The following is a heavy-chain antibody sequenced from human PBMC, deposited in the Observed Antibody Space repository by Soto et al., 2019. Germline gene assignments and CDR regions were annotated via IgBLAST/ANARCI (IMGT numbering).Heavy chain of an antibody. V-gene: IGHV3-23*01. Sequence: EVQLLESGGGLVQPGESLRLSCAASGFIFNNYAMSWVRQAPGKGLEWVSSISGSGGSTYYADSVKGRFTLSRDNSKNTLDLQMNSLRAEDTSRHYCAKGELGTDYCGQGTLVTVSS. CDR3: AKGELGTDY. J-gene: IGHJ4*02. CDR2: ISGSGGST. D-gene: IGHD1-7*01. CDR1: GFIFNNYA.